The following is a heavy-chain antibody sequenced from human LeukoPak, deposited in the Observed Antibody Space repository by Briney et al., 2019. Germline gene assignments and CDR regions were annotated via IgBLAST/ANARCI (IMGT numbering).Heavy chain of an antibody. D-gene: IGHD3-10*01. V-gene: IGHV4-4*02. CDR3: ARDIGRITMVRGVMPSNDY. CDR2: IYHSGST. J-gene: IGHJ4*02. Sequence: SGTLSLTCAVSGGSISSSNWWCGVRQPPGKGLEWIGEIYHSGSTNYNPSLKSRVTISVDKSKNQFSLKLSSVTAADTAVYYCARDIGRITMVRGVMPSNDYWGQGTLVTVSS. CDR1: GGSISSSNW.